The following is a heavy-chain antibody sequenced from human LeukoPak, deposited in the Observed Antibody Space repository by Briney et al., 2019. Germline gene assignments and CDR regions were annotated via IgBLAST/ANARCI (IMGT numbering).Heavy chain of an antibody. CDR3: ARGPSHDSSGYYYYYYMDV. V-gene: IGHV1-2*02. Sequence: ASVKVSCKASGYTFTGYYMHWVRQAPGQGLEWMGWINPNSGGTNYAQKFQGRVTITRNTSISTAYMELSSLRSEDTAVYYCARGPSHDSSGYYYYYYMDVWGKGTTVTVSS. CDR1: GYTFTGYY. J-gene: IGHJ6*03. D-gene: IGHD3-22*01. CDR2: INPNSGGT.